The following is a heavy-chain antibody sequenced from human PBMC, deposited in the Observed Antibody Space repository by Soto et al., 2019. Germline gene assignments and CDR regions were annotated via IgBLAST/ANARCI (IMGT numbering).Heavy chain of an antibody. CDR1: GFNFRSHW. J-gene: IGHJ4*02. D-gene: IGHD5-18*01. Sequence: GGSHRLSYTASGFNFRSHWMPWVRKAPGKRLEWVANIKQDGSERYYVDSVKGRFSISRDNAENSLYLQMTGLRAEDTAVYYCAREHTYGLYVDFWGQRTLVTGS. CDR2: IKQDGSER. V-gene: IGHV3-7*01. CDR3: AREHTYGLYVDF.